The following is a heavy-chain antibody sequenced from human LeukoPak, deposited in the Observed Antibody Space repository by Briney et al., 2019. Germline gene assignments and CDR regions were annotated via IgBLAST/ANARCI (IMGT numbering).Heavy chain of an antibody. V-gene: IGHV3-30*04. CDR2: ISYDGSNK. CDR3: ARDLMVRGVINIFDY. CDR1: GFTFSSYA. Sequence: GGSLRLSCAASGFTFSSYATHWVRQAPGKGLEWVAVISYDGSNKYYADSVKGRFTISRDNSKNTLYLQMNSLRAEDTAVYYCARDLMVRGVINIFDYWGQGTLVTVSS. D-gene: IGHD3-10*01. J-gene: IGHJ4*02.